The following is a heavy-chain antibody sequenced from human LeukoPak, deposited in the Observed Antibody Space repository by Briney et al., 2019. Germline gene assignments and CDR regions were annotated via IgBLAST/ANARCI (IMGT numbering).Heavy chain of an antibody. Sequence: ASVKVSCKASGYTFTTYYMHWVRQAPGQGLEWMAIINPSGGSTSYAQKFQGRVTMTRDTSTSTVYMELSSLRPEDTAVYYCARDVFSSGYYVGRYYFDYWGQGTLVTVSS. CDR2: INPSGGST. CDR1: GYTFTTYY. CDR3: ARDVFSSGYYVGRYYFDY. J-gene: IGHJ4*02. V-gene: IGHV1-46*01. D-gene: IGHD3-22*01.